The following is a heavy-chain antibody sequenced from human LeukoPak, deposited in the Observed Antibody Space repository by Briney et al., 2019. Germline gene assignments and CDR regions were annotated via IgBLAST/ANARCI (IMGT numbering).Heavy chain of an antibody. D-gene: IGHD6-19*01. Sequence: SETLSLTCTVSGGSISNYCWNWVRQPAGKGLEWIGRIYSSGIGNYNPSLKSRVTMSVDKSENQFSLKMSSVTAADTAVYYCAREAQWLNYYYFYYMDVWGKGTTVTISS. J-gene: IGHJ6*03. CDR2: IYSSGIG. V-gene: IGHV4-4*07. CDR1: GGSISNYC. CDR3: AREAQWLNYYYFYYMDV.